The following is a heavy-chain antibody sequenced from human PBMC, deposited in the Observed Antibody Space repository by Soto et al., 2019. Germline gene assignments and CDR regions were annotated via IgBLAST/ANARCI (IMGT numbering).Heavy chain of an antibody. V-gene: IGHV1-18*01. CDR3: AGHYWSGYCLLLTGFDP. Sequence: ASVKVSCKASGYTFTSYGISWVRQAPGQGLEWMGWISAYNGNTNYAQKLQGRVTMTTDTSTSTAYTELRSLRSGDTAVYYCAGHYWSGYCLLLTGFDPWGKGTLVTVSS. J-gene: IGHJ5*02. D-gene: IGHD3-3*02. CDR2: ISAYNGNT. CDR1: GYTFTSYG.